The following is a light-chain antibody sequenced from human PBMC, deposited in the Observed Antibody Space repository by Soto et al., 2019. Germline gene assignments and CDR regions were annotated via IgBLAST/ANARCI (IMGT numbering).Light chain of an antibody. Sequence: EVVLTQSPVTLSLSPGERATLSCRASQSVSSYLLWYQQKPGQAPRLLIYDASNRATGIPARFSGSGSGTDFTLTISSLEPEDFAVYYCQQRSKWPKTFGQGTKVDIK. CDR1: QSVSSY. J-gene: IGKJ1*01. V-gene: IGKV3-11*01. CDR2: DAS. CDR3: QQRSKWPKT.